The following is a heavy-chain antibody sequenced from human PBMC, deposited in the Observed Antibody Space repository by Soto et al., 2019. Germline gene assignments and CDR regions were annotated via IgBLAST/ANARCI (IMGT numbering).Heavy chain of an antibody. V-gene: IGHV5-51*01. J-gene: IGHJ5*01. CDR2: IYPGDSDT. CDR3: VKLDDLVWVTQSCFDS. CDR1: GYNFSRYW. Sequence: GESLKISCKASGYNFSRYWIGWVRQMPGKGLELMGTIYPGDSDTRYSPSFQGQVTISADKSSSTAYLQWSSLTASDTAMYYCVKLDDLVWVTQSCFDSWGQGTLVTVSS. D-gene: IGHD3-16*01.